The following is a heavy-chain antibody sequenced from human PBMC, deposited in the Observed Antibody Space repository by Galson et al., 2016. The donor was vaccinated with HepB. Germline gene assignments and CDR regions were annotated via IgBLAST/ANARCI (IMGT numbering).Heavy chain of an antibody. V-gene: IGHV4-4*07. CDR2: IYSSGST. D-gene: IGHD2-2*01. CDR1: GDSISSYY. Sequence: ETLSLTCTVSGDSISSYYWSWIRQPAGKGLEWIGRIYSSGSTNYNPSLKSRVAMPVDTSKNQFSLKLSSVTGADTAVYYCARTIVSAARGAFDIWGQGTMVTVSS. CDR3: ARTIVSAARGAFDI. J-gene: IGHJ3*02.